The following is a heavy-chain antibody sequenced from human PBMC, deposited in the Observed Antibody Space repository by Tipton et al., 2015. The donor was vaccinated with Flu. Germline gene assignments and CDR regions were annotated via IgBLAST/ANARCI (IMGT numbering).Heavy chain of an antibody. J-gene: IGHJ4*02. V-gene: IGHV4-38-2*02. CDR1: GDSIGSPYY. CDR3: ARGTRSDDSSGYYPRYFDY. D-gene: IGHD3-22*01. CDR2: VHQTGSP. Sequence: TLSLTCSVSGDSIGSPYYWAWIRQPPGKGLEWIGNVHQTGSPYYNPSLRGRVTIGVDRPKNQFSLRLTSVTAADTAVYYCARGTRSDDSSGYYPRYFDYWGQGTLVTVSS.